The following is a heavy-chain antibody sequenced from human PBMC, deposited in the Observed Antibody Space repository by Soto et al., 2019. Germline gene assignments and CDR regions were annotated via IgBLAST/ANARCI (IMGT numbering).Heavy chain of an antibody. Sequence: PGESLKISCKGSGYSFTSYWISWVRQMPGKGLEWMGRIDPSDSYTNYSPSFQGHVTISADKSISTAYLQWSSLKASDTAMYYCASRVINYYDSNGYLNTDYWGQGTLVTVSP. D-gene: IGHD3-22*01. CDR1: GYSFTSYW. V-gene: IGHV5-10-1*01. CDR3: ASRVINYYDSNGYLNTDY. J-gene: IGHJ4*02. CDR2: IDPSDSYT.